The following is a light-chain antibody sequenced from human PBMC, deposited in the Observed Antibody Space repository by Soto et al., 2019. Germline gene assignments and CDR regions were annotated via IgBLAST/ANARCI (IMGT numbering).Light chain of an antibody. CDR2: GNS. CDR3: QSYDSSLKNVL. Sequence: QSVLTQPPSVSGAPGQRVTISCTGSSSNIGAGYDVHWYQKFPGAVPKLLIYGNSNRPSGVPDRFSGSKSGTSASLAITGLQAEDGADYYCQSYDSSLKNVLFGGGTKLTVL. J-gene: IGLJ2*01. V-gene: IGLV1-40*01. CDR1: SSNIGAGYD.